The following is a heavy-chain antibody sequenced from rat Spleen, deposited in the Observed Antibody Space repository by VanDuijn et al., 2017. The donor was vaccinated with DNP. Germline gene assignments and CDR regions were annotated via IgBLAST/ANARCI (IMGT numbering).Heavy chain of an antibody. J-gene: IGHJ3*01. CDR1: GFTFSNYD. CDR2: ISYDGSSA. D-gene: IGHD1-6*01. V-gene: IGHV5-20*01. Sequence: EVQLVESGGGLVQPGRSMKLSCAASGFTFSNYDMAWVRQAPKKGLEWVATISYDGSSAYCRDSVKGRLTISRDNAKSTLYLQMDSLRSEDTATYDCTTEMYTTDYYYGWFAYWGQGTLVTVSS. CDR3: TTEMYTTDYYYGWFAY.